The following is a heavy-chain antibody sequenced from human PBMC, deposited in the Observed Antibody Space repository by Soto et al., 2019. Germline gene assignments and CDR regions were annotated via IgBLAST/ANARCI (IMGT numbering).Heavy chain of an antibody. Sequence: GGSLRLSCAASGFTFSSYGMHWVRQAPGKGLEWVAVIWYDGSNKYYADSVKGRFTISRDNSKNTLYLQMNSLRAEDTAVYYCASEMTSSSWYPYYYYMDVWGKGTTVTVSS. J-gene: IGHJ6*03. CDR2: IWYDGSNK. D-gene: IGHD6-13*01. V-gene: IGHV3-33*01. CDR3: ASEMTSSSWYPYYYYMDV. CDR1: GFTFSSYG.